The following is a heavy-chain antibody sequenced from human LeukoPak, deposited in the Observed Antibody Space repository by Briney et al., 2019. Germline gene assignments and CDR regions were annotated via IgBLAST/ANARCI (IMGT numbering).Heavy chain of an antibody. CDR3: AKDQHSGYSSSCYELDY. Sequence: GGSLRLSCAASGFTFSSYGMHWVRQAPGKGLEWVAFIRYDGSNKYYADSVKGRFTISRDNSKNTLYLQMNSLRAEDTAVYYCAKDQHSGYSSSCYELDYWGQGTLVTVSS. V-gene: IGHV3-30*02. J-gene: IGHJ4*02. CDR2: IRYDGSNK. D-gene: IGHD6-13*01. CDR1: GFTFSSYG.